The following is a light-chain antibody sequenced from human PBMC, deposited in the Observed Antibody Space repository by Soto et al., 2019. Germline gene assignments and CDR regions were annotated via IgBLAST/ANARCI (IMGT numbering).Light chain of an antibody. J-gene: IGKJ4*01. CDR3: QQLWTYPLT. Sequence: DTQLTQSPSFLSASVGDRVTIACRASQDVSRSVGWYQQKPGTAPKLLISAASTLNSGVPSRFSGSGSGTDFTLTISSLQPEDFATYYCQQLWTYPLTFGGGTTVEI. CDR2: AAS. V-gene: IGKV1-9*01. CDR1: QDVSRS.